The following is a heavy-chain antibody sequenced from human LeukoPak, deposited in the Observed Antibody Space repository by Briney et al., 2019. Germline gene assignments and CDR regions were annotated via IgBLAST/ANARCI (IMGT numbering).Heavy chain of an antibody. V-gene: IGHV3-21*01. Sequence: GGSLRLSCAASGFTFSSYSMNWVRQAPGKGLEWVSSISSSSSYIYYADSVKGRFTISRDNAKNSLYLQMNSLRAEDTAVYYCARDSLTLPGYSYGSGFDYWGQGTLVTVSS. D-gene: IGHD5-18*01. CDR2: ISSSSSYI. CDR3: ARDSLTLPGYSYGSGFDY. J-gene: IGHJ4*02. CDR1: GFTFSSYS.